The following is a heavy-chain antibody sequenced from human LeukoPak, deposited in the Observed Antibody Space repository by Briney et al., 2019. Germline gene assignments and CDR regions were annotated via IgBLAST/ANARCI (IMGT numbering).Heavy chain of an antibody. CDR1: GYTFTGYY. V-gene: IGHV1-2*02. D-gene: IGHD3-3*01. CDR3: ARTYYDFWSGYRNYYYYYYMDV. Sequence: ASVKVPCKASGYTFTGYYMHWVRQAPGQGLEWMGWINPNSGGTNYAQKFQGRVTMTRDTSIRTAYMELSRLRSDDTAVYYCARTYYDFWSGYRNYYYYYYMDVWGKGTTVTVSS. CDR2: INPNSGGT. J-gene: IGHJ6*03.